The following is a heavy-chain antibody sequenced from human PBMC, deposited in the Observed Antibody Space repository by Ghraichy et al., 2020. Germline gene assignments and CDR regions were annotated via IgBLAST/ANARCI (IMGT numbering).Heavy chain of an antibody. V-gene: IGHV1-58*01. CDR2: IVVGSGNT. CDR1: GFTFTSSA. J-gene: IGHJ4*02. Sequence: SVKVSCKASGFTFTSSAVQWVRQARGQRLEWIGWIVVGSGNTNYAQKFQERVTITRDMSTSTAYMELSSLRSEDTAVYYCAAVFPGQYYFDYWGQGTLVTVSS. D-gene: IGHD2-21*01. CDR3: AAVFPGQYYFDY.